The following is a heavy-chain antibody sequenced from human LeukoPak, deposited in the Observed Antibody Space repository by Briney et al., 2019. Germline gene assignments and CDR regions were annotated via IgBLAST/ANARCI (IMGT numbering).Heavy chain of an antibody. V-gene: IGHV3-72*01. CDR3: ARVGDYYDTRGFSSDAFDI. CDR1: RFTFSDHY. J-gene: IGHJ3*02. CDR2: IRTRAKDYTT. Sequence: PGGSLRLSCAASRFTFSDHYMDWVRQAPGKGLEWVARIRTRAKDYTTQYAPSVRDRFSISRDDSTNSVYLQMNSLKTEDTAVYFCARVGDYYDTRGFSSDAFDIWGLGTMVTVAS. D-gene: IGHD3-22*01.